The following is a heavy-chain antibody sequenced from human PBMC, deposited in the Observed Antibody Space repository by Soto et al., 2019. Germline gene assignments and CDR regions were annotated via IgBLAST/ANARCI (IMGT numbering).Heavy chain of an antibody. J-gene: IGHJ6*02. D-gene: IGHD5-18*01. CDR2: IYYSGST. CDR3: ARGDHSYGYYRGYYYYGMDV. V-gene: IGHV4-39*01. Sequence: SETLSLTCTVSGGSISSSSYYWGWIRQPPGKGLEWIGSIYYSGSTYYNPSLKSRVTISVDTSKNQFSLKLSSVTAADTAVYYCARGDHSYGYYRGYYYYGMDVWGQGTTVTVSS. CDR1: GGSISSSSYY.